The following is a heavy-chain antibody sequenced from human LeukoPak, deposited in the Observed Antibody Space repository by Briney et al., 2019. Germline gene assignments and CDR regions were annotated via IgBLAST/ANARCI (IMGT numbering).Heavy chain of an antibody. Sequence: GASVKVSCKASGYTFTGYYMHWVRQAPGQGLEWMGIINPSGGSTSYAQKFQGRVTMTRDTSTSTVYMELSSLRSEDTAVYYCARDLSALGGWRNAFDIWGQGTMVTVSS. D-gene: IGHD3-16*01. V-gene: IGHV1-46*01. J-gene: IGHJ3*02. CDR3: ARDLSALGGWRNAFDI. CDR2: INPSGGST. CDR1: GYTFTGYY.